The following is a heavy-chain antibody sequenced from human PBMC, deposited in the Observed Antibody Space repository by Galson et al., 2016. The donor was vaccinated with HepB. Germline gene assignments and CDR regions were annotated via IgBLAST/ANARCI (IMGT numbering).Heavy chain of an antibody. CDR3: ARGYDILTGVLKDPFDY. D-gene: IGHD3-9*01. Sequence: SLRLSCAASGFTFNRYSMNWVRQAPGKGLEWVSYISSRSSVTHNADSVKGRFTISRDNSKNTLYLQTNSLRAEDTAVYYCARGYDILTGVLKDPFDYWGQGTLVTVSS. V-gene: IGHV3-48*01. J-gene: IGHJ4*02. CDR2: ISSRSSVT. CDR1: GFTFNRYS.